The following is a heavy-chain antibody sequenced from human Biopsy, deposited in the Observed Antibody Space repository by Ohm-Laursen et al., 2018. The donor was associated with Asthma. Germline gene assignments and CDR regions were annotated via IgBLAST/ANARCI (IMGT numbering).Heavy chain of an antibody. J-gene: IGHJ4*02. CDR3: AGFCSGGNCPDH. V-gene: IGHV4-59*01. D-gene: IGHD2-15*01. CDR2: IHYSGST. Sequence: SETLSLTCTASGDSIRSYYWTWIRQPPGKGLEWIGNIHYSGSTYSNPSLKSRVTISVDTSKKQIPLRLSSVIAADTAVYYCAGFCSGGNCPDHWGQGTLVTVSS. CDR1: GDSIRSYY.